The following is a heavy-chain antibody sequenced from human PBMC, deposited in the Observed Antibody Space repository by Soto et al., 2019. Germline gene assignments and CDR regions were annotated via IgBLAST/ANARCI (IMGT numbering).Heavy chain of an antibody. D-gene: IGHD5-18*01. V-gene: IGHV1-8*02. J-gene: IGHJ5*02. Sequence: ALVKVSCKASGYTFTNNDVSWVRQATGQGLEWMGWMNPGSGDTGYAQKFQGRVTMTRDISIATAYMELNSLTSEDTAIYYCARMESFGSLNWFDPWGQGTLVTVSS. CDR3: ARMESFGSLNWFDP. CDR2: MNPGSGDT. CDR1: GYTFTNND.